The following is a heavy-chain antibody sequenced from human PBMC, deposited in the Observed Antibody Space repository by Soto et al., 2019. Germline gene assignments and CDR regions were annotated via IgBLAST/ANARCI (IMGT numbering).Heavy chain of an antibody. CDR2: FSYSGSA. V-gene: IGHV4-39*01. Sequence: PSETLSLTCTVSGGPISSGTYSWGWIRQPPGKGLEWIGSFSYSGSAYYNPSLKSRVTISVDTSKNHFSLNLTSVTAADTAVYYCARHPYEILTGGEFDPWGQGTLVTVSS. J-gene: IGHJ5*02. CDR1: GGPISSGTYS. D-gene: IGHD3-9*01. CDR3: ARHPYEILTGGEFDP.